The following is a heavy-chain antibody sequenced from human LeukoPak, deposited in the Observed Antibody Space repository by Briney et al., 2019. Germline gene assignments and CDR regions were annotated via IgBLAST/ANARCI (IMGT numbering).Heavy chain of an antibody. CDR2: MNPNSGNT. V-gene: IGHV1-8*01. J-gene: IGHJ4*02. D-gene: IGHD6-19*01. CDR1: GYTFTSYH. Sequence: ASVKVSCKASGYTFTSYHINWVRQATGQGLEWMGWMNPNSGNTGYAQKFQGRVTMTRNTSISTAYMELSSLRSEDTAVYYCARGIAVAGTVGGYWGQGTLVTVSS. CDR3: ARGIAVAGTVGGY.